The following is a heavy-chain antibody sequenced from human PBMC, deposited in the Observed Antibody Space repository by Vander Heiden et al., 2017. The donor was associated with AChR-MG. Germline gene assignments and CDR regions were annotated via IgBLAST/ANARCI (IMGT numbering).Heavy chain of an antibody. V-gene: IGHV3-30-3*01. D-gene: IGHD2-2*01. CDR3: ARDLDIVVVPAADPEYGMDV. Sequence: QVQLVDSGGGVVQPGRSLRLSCAASGFTFSSYAMHWVRQAPGKGLDCVAVISYDGSNKYYADSVKGRFTISRDNSKTTLYLQMNSLRAEDTAVYYCARDLDIVVVPAADPEYGMDVWGQGTTVTVSS. CDR2: ISYDGSNK. CDR1: GFTFSSYA. J-gene: IGHJ6*02.